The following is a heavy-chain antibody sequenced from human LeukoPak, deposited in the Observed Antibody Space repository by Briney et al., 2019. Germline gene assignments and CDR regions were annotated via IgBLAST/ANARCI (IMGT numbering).Heavy chain of an antibody. J-gene: IGHJ4*02. CDR3: ARGSGSYYRY. CDR1: GGSFSGYY. D-gene: IGHD1-26*01. V-gene: IGHV4-34*01. Sequence: SETLSLICAVYGGSFSGYYWSWIRQPPGKGLEWIGEINHSGSTNYNPSLKSRVTISVDTSKNQFSLKLSSVTAADTAVYYCARGSGSYYRYWGQGTLVTVSS. CDR2: INHSGST.